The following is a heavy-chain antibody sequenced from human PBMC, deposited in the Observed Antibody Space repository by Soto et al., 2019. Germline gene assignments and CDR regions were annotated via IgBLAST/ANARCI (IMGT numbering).Heavy chain of an antibody. D-gene: IGHD6-19*01. CDR2: IYHSGST. J-gene: IGHJ5*02. V-gene: IGHV4-30-2*01. CDR1: GGSISSGGYS. Sequence: PSETLSLTCAVSGGSISSGGYSWSWIRQPPGKGLEWIGYIYHSGSTYYNPSLKSRVTISVDRSKNQFSLKLSSVTAADTAVYYCARGKVAGLVYLKFDPWGQGTLVTVSS. CDR3: ARGKVAGLVYLKFDP.